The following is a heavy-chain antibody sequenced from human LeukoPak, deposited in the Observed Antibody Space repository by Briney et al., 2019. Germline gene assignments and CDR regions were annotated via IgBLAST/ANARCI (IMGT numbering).Heavy chain of an antibody. D-gene: IGHD6-13*01. CDR2: INHSGST. CDR1: GGSFSGYY. V-gene: IGHV4-34*01. Sequence: PSETLSLTCAVYGGSFSGYYWSWIRQPPGKGLEWIGEINHSGSTNYNPSLESRVTISVDTSKNQFSLKLSSVTAADTAVYYCARAGYSSSWYRLLADYWGQGTLVTVSS. J-gene: IGHJ4*02. CDR3: ARAGYSSSWYRLLADY.